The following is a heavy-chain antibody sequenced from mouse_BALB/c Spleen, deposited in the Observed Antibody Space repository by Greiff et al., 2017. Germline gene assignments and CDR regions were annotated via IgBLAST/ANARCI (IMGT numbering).Heavy chain of an antibody. CDR2: ISYSGST. J-gene: IGHJ1*01. V-gene: IGHV3-2*02. CDR1: GYSITSDYA. CDR3: ARLWDWYFDV. Sequence: DVKLVESGPGLVKPSQSLSLTCTVTGYSITSDYAWNWIRQFPGNKLEWMGYISYSGSTSYNPSLKSRISITRDTSKNQFFLQLNSVTTEDTATYYCARLWDWYFDVWGAGTTVTVSS. D-gene: IGHD1-1*02.